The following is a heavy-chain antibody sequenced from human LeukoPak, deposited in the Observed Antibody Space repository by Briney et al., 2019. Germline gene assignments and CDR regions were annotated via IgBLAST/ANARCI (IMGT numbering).Heavy chain of an antibody. D-gene: IGHD4-17*01. V-gene: IGHV4-59*01. Sequence: SETLSLTCTVSGASISSYYWSWIRQPPGKGLEWIGYIYYSGSTNYNPSLKSRVTISVDMSKNQFSLKLSSVTAADTAVYYCAKDLDHDYDDYGLDYWGQGTLVTVSS. J-gene: IGHJ4*02. CDR2: IYYSGST. CDR3: AKDLDHDYDDYGLDY. CDR1: GASISSYY.